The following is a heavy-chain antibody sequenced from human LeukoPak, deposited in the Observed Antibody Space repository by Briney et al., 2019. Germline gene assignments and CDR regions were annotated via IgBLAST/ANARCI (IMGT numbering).Heavy chain of an antibody. CDR3: ARADWDTAMIDY. V-gene: IGHV3-21*01. CDR1: GFTFSSYE. CDR2: ISSSSSYI. J-gene: IGHJ4*02. D-gene: IGHD5-18*01. Sequence: PGGSPRLSCAASGFTFSSYEMNWIRQAPGKGLEWVSSISSSSSYIYYADSVKGRFTISRDNAKNSLYLQMNSLRAEDTAVYYCARADWDTAMIDYWGQGTLVTVSS.